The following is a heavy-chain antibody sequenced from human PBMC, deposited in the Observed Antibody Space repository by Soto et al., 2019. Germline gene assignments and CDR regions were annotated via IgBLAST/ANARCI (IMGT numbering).Heavy chain of an antibody. V-gene: IGHV1-8*01. Sequence: QVQLVQSGAEVKKPGASVKVSCKASGYAFTSYDINWVRQAAGQGLECMGGMNPNSGNTGYAQKFQGRVTMTRNTYISTAYMELTSLRSEDTALYYCARDRSGYCDYWGQGTLVTVSS. CDR1: GYAFTSYD. J-gene: IGHJ4*02. D-gene: IGHD3-3*01. CDR2: MNPNSGNT. CDR3: ARDRSGYCDY.